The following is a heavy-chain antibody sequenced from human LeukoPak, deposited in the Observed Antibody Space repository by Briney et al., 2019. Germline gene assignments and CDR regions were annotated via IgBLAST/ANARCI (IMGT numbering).Heavy chain of an antibody. V-gene: IGHV1-2*02. CDR1: GYTFTGHY. CDR2: INPNSGGT. J-gene: IGHJ5*02. CDR3: ARDRNRQTYDPNWFDP. D-gene: IGHD1-14*01. Sequence: GASVKVSCKASGYTFTGHYMHWVRQAPGQGLEWMGWINPNSGGTNYAQKFQGRVTMTRDTSISTAYMELSRLRSDDTAVYYCARDRNRQTYDPNWFDPWGQGTLVTVSS.